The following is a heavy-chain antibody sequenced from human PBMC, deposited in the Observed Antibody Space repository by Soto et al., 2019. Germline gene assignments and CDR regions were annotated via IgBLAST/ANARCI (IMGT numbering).Heavy chain of an antibody. CDR2: IYPGDSDT. Sequence: GESLKISCKGSGYSFVSYWIGWVRQMPGKGLEWMGIIYPGDSDTRYSPSFQGQVTISADKFSTTVYLQWSSLKASDTAMHYCARTDGYEIEYWGQGTLVTVSS. V-gene: IGHV5-51*01. CDR3: ARTDGYEIEY. D-gene: IGHD5-12*01. CDR1: GYSFVSYW. J-gene: IGHJ4*02.